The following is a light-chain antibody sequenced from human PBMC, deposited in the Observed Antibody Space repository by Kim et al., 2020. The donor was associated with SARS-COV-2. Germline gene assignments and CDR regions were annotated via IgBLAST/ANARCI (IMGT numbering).Light chain of an antibody. Sequence: VAWGQKVRITCQGDRLRSYYATWYQQKPGQAPIVVIYGKNNRPSGIPDRFSGSSSGDTASLTITGTQAGDEADYYCNSRGSNDNVLFGGGTQLTVL. CDR3: NSRGSNDNVL. CDR1: RLRSYY. V-gene: IGLV3-19*01. J-gene: IGLJ2*01. CDR2: GKN.